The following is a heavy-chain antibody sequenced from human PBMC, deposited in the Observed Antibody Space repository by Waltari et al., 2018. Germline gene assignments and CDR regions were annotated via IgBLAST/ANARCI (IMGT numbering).Heavy chain of an antibody. J-gene: IGHJ4*02. CDR1: AFTFSRYS. CDR2: IGPGGSNI. D-gene: IGHD2-21*01. CDR3: ARDQDWAFDY. Sequence: EVQLVESGGGLVQPGGSLKLTCAASAFTFSRYSRTWVRQAPGKGREWVSHIGPGGSNIGYADSVKGRITISRDNAQNSLYLIINSLTDEDTAVYYCARDQDWAFDYWGRGTLVTVSS. V-gene: IGHV3-48*02.